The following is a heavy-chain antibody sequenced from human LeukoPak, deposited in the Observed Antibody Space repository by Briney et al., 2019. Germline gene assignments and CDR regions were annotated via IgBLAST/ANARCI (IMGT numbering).Heavy chain of an antibody. V-gene: IGHV3-20*01. Sequence: GGSLRLSCAASGFTFYDYGMSWVRQAPGKGLEWVSGINWNGGSTGYADSVKGRFTISRDNAKNSLYLQMNSLRAEDTALYHCARADYGDQRRFDPWGQGTLVTVSS. D-gene: IGHD4-17*01. CDR2: INWNGGST. J-gene: IGHJ5*02. CDR1: GFTFYDYG. CDR3: ARADYGDQRRFDP.